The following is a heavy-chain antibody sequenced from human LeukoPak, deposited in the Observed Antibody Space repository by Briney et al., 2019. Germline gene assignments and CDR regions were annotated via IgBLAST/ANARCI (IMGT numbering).Heavy chain of an antibody. CDR2: INHSGST. Sequence: SETLSLTCAVYGGSFSGYYWSWIRQPPGKGLEWIGEINHSGSTNYNPSLKSRVTISVDTSKNQFSLKLSSVTAADTAVYYCARLGTTVVTYYFDYWGQGTLVTVSS. CDR1: GGSFSGYY. D-gene: IGHD4-23*01. CDR3: ARLGTTVVTYYFDY. V-gene: IGHV4-34*01. J-gene: IGHJ4*02.